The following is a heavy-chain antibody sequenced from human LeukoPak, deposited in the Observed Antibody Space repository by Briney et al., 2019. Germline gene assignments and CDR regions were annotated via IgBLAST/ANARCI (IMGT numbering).Heavy chain of an antibody. Sequence: SLRPSHSASAFTFDDYAMPCHRQSPEHGLDHLTRSSRNSGSIGYADSVKGRFTISRDNAKNSLYLQMNSLRAEDTALYYCAKGGNYDILTGYYFDYWGQGTLVTVSS. V-gene: IGHV3-9*01. D-gene: IGHD3-9*01. J-gene: IGHJ4*02. CDR2: SSRNSGSI. CDR3: AKGGNYDILTGYYFDY. CDR1: AFTFDDYA.